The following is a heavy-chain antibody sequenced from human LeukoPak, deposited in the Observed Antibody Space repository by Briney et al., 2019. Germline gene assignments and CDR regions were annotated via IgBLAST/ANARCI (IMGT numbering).Heavy chain of an antibody. J-gene: IGHJ4*02. V-gene: IGHV1-24*01. D-gene: IGHD2-15*01. CDR3: ATWGYCSGGSCYPYYFDY. Sequence: ASVKVSCKVSGYTLTELSMHWVRQAPGKGLEWMGGFDPEDGETIYAQKFQGRVTMTEDTSTDTAYMELSSLRSEDTAVYYCATWGYCSGGSCYPYYFDYWGQGTLVTVSS. CDR2: FDPEDGET. CDR1: GYTLTELS.